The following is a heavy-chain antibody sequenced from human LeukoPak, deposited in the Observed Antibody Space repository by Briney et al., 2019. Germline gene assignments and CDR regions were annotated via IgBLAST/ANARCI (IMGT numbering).Heavy chain of an antibody. CDR2: IYRDNST. CDR3: SRVNHFGSEGYRQRAIDV. D-gene: IGHD3-10*01. Sequence: PGGSLRLSCAASGIIVSDNYMAWVRHVPGKGLEWVSTIYRDNSTYYADSVRGRFSISRDNSKTTMFLQMNNLRGEDSAVYYCSRVNHFGSEGYRQRAIDVWGQGTPVTVSS. V-gene: IGHV3-53*01. CDR1: GIIVSDNY. J-gene: IGHJ3*01.